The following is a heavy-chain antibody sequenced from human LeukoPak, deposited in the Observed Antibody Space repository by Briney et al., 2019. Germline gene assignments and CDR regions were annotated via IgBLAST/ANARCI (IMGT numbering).Heavy chain of an antibody. CDR1: GYTFSGDY. J-gene: IGHJ4*02. CDR3: ARIGELAYYFDY. Sequence: GASVKVSCKASGYTFSGDYMHWVRQAPGQGLEWMGRIRSNSEDIQYAQKFQGRVTMTWDTSTSTAYMELSSLRSEDTAVYYCARIGELAYYFDYWGQGTLVTVSS. V-gene: IGHV1-2*06. D-gene: IGHD3-3*02. CDR2: IRSNSEDI.